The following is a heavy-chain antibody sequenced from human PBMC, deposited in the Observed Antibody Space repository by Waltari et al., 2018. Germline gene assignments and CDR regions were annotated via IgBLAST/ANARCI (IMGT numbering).Heavy chain of an antibody. CDR3: ARGGGSLGYFDY. J-gene: IGHJ4*02. D-gene: IGHD6-25*01. Sequence: QLQVQESGPGLVKPSETLSLTCTVSGGSIRSSSSCWGWIRQPPGKGLEWIGSIYYSGNTYYNPSLKSRVTISVDTSKNQFSLKLSSLTAADTAVYYCARGGGSLGYFDYWGQGTLVTVSS. CDR1: GGSIRSSSSC. CDR2: IYYSGNT. V-gene: IGHV4-39*07.